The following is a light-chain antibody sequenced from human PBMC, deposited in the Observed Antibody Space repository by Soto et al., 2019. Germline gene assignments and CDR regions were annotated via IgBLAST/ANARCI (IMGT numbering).Light chain of an antibody. V-gene: IGLV1-40*01. CDR1: SSNIGAGYD. J-gene: IGLJ1*01. Sequence: QSVLTQPPSVSGAPGQRVTISCTGSSSNIGAGYDVHWYQKRPGTAPKLLIFGNNNRPSGVPDRFSGSKSGTSASLAITGLQAEDEGDYYCQSYDSTLSARYVFGTGTKVTVL. CDR3: QSYDSTLSARYV. CDR2: GNN.